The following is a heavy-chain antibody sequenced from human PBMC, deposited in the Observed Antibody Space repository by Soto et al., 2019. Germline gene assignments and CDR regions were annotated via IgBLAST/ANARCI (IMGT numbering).Heavy chain of an antibody. CDR2: INWKGDRS. CDR3: AREVEGSTGTKLFDP. D-gene: IGHD1-1*01. V-gene: IGHV3-20*01. J-gene: IGHJ5*02. CDR1: GFTFDDYG. Sequence: QLVESGGGVVRPGGSLRLSCAASGFTFDDYGMSWVRQTPGKGLEWVAGINWKGDRSGHADSVKGRFTISRDNAKNSHYLQMNSLRAEDTAFYHCAREVEGSTGTKLFDPWGQGTLVTVSS.